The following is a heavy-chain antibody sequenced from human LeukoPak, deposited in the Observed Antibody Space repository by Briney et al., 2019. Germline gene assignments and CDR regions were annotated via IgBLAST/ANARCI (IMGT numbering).Heavy chain of an antibody. CDR1: GGSISSYY. CDR3: ARRDNWNFDY. J-gene: IGHJ4*02. V-gene: IGHV4-59*01. Sequence: SETLSLTCTVSGGSISSYYWNWIRQPPGKGLEWIGYIYYSGSTNYNPSLKSRVTISVDTSKNQFSLKVSSVTAAGTAVYYCARRDNWNFDYWGQGTLVTVSS. D-gene: IGHD1-20*01. CDR2: IYYSGST.